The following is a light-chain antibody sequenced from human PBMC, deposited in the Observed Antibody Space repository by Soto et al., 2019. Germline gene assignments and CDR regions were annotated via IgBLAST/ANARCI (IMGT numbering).Light chain of an antibody. CDR1: SSNIGKNY. CDR2: DNN. CDR3: GAWDSSLSGGGVV. V-gene: IGLV1-51*01. Sequence: QSVLTQSPSVSAAPGQKVTISCSGSSSNIGKNYVSWYQHLPGTAPKLLIYDNNKRPSEIPDRFSGSKSGTSATLGITGLQTGDEADYYCGAWDSSLSGGGVVFGGGTKLTVL. J-gene: IGLJ3*02.